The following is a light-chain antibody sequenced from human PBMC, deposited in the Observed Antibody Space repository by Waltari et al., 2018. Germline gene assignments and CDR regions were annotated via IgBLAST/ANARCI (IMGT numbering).Light chain of an antibody. J-gene: IGLJ3*02. V-gene: IGLV2-14*01. Sequence: QSALTQPASVSGSPGQSLTISCTGTSTDVRFYNYVSLYQKHPGKAPKLIIYDVFERPSGVSNRSSGSKSGNTASLTISGLLAEDEADYYCNSYTGSSSWVFGGGTKLTVL. CDR1: STDVRFYNY. CDR2: DVF. CDR3: NSYTGSSSWV.